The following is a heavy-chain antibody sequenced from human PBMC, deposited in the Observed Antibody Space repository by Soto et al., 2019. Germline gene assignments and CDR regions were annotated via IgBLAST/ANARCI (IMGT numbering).Heavy chain of an antibody. CDR2: INAGNGNT. D-gene: IGHD4-17*01. CDR3: ARWAARGAGETTVTFLDY. V-gene: IGHV1-3*01. CDR1: GYTFTSYA. J-gene: IGHJ4*02. Sequence: QVQLVQSGAEVKKPGASVKVSCKASGYTFTSYAMHWVRQAPGQRLEWMGWINAGNGNTKYSQKFQGRVTITRDTSASTAYMELSSLRSEDTAVYYCARWAARGAGETTVTFLDYWGQGTLVTVSS.